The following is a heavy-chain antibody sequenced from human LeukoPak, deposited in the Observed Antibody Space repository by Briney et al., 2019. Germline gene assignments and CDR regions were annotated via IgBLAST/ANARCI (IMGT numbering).Heavy chain of an antibody. CDR2: IYYSGST. V-gene: IGHV4-59*01. CDR3: ARGRTSTLYYGAAY. Sequence: SETLSLTCTDSGGSISSYYWSWIRQPPGKGLEWIGYIYYSGSTNYNPSLKSRVTISVDTSKNQFSLKLSSVTAADTAVYYCARGRTSTLYYGAAYWGQGTLVTVSS. J-gene: IGHJ4*02. D-gene: IGHD4/OR15-4a*01. CDR1: GGSISSYY.